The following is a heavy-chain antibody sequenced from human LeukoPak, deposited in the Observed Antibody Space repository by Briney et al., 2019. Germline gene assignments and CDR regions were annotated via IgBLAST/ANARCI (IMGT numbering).Heavy chain of an antibody. CDR1: GGAIGSFY. CDR2: IYSSGSP. V-gene: IGHV4-59*08. J-gene: IGHJ5*02. D-gene: IGHD5-12*01. Sequence: SETLSLTCTVSGGAIGSFYWSWIRQPPGKGLEWIGYIYSSGSPTYNSSLGSRVTMSVDTSQMQLSLQLTSVTAADTAVYYCARHGRLVATIELWGQGTLVTVSS. CDR3: ARHGRLVATIEL.